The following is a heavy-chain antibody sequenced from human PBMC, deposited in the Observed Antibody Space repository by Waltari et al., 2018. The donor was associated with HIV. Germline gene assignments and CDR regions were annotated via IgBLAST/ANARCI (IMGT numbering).Heavy chain of an antibody. CDR1: GFPSFHSQ. D-gene: IGHD3-10*01. Sequence: EQLVESGGGLVRPGGSLSLACVARGFPSFHSQFNWVRRAPGKGLEWISYINSNSGTIHYADSVKCRFTISRDNAKSSLYLQMRNLTGEDTAVYYCARDDLNVRRAFDIWGQGTMVTVSS. CDR2: INSNSGTI. J-gene: IGHJ3*02. CDR3: ARDDLNVRRAFDI. V-gene: IGHV3-48*03.